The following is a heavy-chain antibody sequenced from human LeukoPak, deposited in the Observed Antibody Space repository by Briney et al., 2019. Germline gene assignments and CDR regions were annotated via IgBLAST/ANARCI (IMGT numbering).Heavy chain of an antibody. V-gene: IGHV3-30*01. CDR1: GFTFSDYG. CDR2: ISDGGSNT. CDR3: AREVNYYYYMDV. Sequence: GGSLRLSCSASGFTFSDYGLHWVRQAPGKGLAWVAIISDGGSNTYYGDSVEGRFTVSRDNSKNTLYLQMTSLRVDDTAVYYCAREVNYYYYMDVWGKGTTVTVSS. D-gene: IGHD4-11*01. J-gene: IGHJ6*03.